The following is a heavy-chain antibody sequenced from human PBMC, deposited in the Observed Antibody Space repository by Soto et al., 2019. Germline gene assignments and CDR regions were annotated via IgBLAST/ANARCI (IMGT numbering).Heavy chain of an antibody. CDR1: GYTFIYYY. J-gene: IGHJ6*02. V-gene: IGHV1-2*02. D-gene: IGHD2-21*01. Sequence: WSSVEVSCRSSGYTFIYYYLHSVVQAPGERLEWMGWINPHSCDTYYAEKFQGRVTMTRDTSITTVFMDLSRLPSDDTALYFCARQGKSYLSPCDSYGMDVWGQGTWITVSS. CDR2: INPHSCDT. CDR3: ARQGKSYLSPCDSYGMDV.